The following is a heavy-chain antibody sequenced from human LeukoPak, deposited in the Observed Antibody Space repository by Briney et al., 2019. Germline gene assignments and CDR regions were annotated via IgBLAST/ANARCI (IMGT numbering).Heavy chain of an antibody. CDR3: ARDIRGDYFPHGMDV. CDR1: GFTFSSYE. Sequence: GGSLRLSCAASGFTFSSYEMNWVRQAPGKGLEWVSYISSSSTYIYYADSVKGRFTISRDNAKNSLYLQMNSLRAEDTALYYCARDIRGDYFPHGMDVWGQGTTVTVSS. D-gene: IGHD4-17*01. J-gene: IGHJ6*02. V-gene: IGHV3-21*05. CDR2: ISSSSTYI.